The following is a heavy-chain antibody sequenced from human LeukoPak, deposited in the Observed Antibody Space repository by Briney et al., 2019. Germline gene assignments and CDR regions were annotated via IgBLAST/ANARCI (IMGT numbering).Heavy chain of an antibody. CDR3: ARVDRYYDSSGYGSNY. V-gene: IGHV1-69*04. CDR1: GGTFSSYA. CDR2: IIPILGIA. D-gene: IGHD3-22*01. J-gene: IGHJ4*02. Sequence: ASVKVSCKASGGTFSSYAISWVRQAPGQGLEWMGRIIPILGIANYAQKFQGRVTITADKSTSTAYMELSSLRSEDTAVYYCARVDRYYDSSGYGSNYWGQGTLVTVSS.